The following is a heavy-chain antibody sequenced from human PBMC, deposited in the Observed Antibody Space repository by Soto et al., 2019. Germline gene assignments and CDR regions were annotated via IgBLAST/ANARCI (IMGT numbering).Heavy chain of an antibody. CDR3: ARDPNNYYGSGTHTRYYYYGMDV. D-gene: IGHD3-10*01. Sequence: GGSLRLSCAASAFTFSSYAMHWVRHAPGKGIEWVAVISYDGSNKYYADSVKGRFTISRDNSKNTLYLQMNILRAEDTAVYYCARDPNNYYGSGTHTRYYYYGMDVWGQGATVTVSS. CDR2: ISYDGSNK. V-gene: IGHV3-30*01. J-gene: IGHJ6*02. CDR1: AFTFSSYA.